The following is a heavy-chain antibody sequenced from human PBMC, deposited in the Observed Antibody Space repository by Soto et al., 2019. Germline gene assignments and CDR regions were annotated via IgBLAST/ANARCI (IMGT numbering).Heavy chain of an antibody. CDR1: GYTFTSYA. Sequence: ASVKVSCKASGYTFTSYAMHWVRQAPGQGLQWMGWISAYNGNTSYAQKLQGRVTMTTDTSTSTAYMELRSLRSDDTAVYYCARDAPPEDYWGQGTLVTVSS. CDR3: ARDAPPEDY. J-gene: IGHJ4*02. V-gene: IGHV1-18*01. CDR2: ISAYNGNT.